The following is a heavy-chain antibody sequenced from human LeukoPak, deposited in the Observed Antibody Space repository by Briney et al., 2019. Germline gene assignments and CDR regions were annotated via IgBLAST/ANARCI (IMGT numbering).Heavy chain of an antibody. D-gene: IGHD6-13*01. CDR3: ARVGSSWDLLDY. CDR1: GFTFRSYW. Sequence: GGSLRLSCAASGFTFRSYWMSWVRQAPGRGLEWVANIHQDASEIRYVDSVKGRFTISRDNAKNSLYLQMNRLRAEDTAMYYCARVGSSWDLLDYWGRGTLVTVSS. CDR2: IHQDASEI. J-gene: IGHJ4*02. V-gene: IGHV3-7*01.